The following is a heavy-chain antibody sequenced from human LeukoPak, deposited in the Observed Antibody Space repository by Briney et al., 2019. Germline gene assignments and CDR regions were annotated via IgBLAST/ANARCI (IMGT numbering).Heavy chain of an antibody. D-gene: IGHD2-15*01. V-gene: IGHV1-2*02. J-gene: IGHJ5*02. CDR3: ARGPPEYCSGGSCYSRRNWFDP. CDR2: INPNNGGA. CDR1: GYTFTGYY. Sequence: ASVKVSCKASGYTFTGYYMHWVRQAPGQGLEWMGWINPNNGGADYAQEFQGRVTMTRDTSISTAYMALSRLRSDDTAIYYCARGPPEYCSGGSCYSRRNWFDPWGQGTLVTVSS.